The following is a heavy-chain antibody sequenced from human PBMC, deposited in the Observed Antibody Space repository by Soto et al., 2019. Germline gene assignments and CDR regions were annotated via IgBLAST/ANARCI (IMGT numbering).Heavy chain of an antibody. Sequence: SETLSLTCAVSGGSVSSSNWWSWVRQPPGKGLEWIGEIYHSGSTNYNPSLKSRVTISVDKSKNQFSLKLSSVTAADTAVYYCARAPPYYYDSSGHRGWFDPWGQGTLVTVSS. CDR1: GGSVSSSNW. V-gene: IGHV4-4*02. CDR2: IYHSGST. D-gene: IGHD3-22*01. J-gene: IGHJ5*02. CDR3: ARAPPYYYDSSGHRGWFDP.